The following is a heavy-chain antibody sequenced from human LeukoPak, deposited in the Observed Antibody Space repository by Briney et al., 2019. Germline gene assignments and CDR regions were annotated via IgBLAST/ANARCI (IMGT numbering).Heavy chain of an antibody. V-gene: IGHV1-18*01. CDR3: ARDQKVPKPEDDAFDI. CDR1: GYTFTSYG. D-gene: IGHD1-14*01. CDR2: INPYNDNT. Sequence: EASVKVSCKASGYTFTSYGIAWVRQAPGQGLEWMGWINPYNDNTNYAQKLQGRVTMTTDTSTSTAYMELRSLRSDDTAVYYCARDQKVPKPEDDAFDIWGQGTMVTVSS. J-gene: IGHJ3*02.